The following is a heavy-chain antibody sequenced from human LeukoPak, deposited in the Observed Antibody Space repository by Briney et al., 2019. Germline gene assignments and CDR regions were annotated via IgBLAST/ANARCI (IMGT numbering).Heavy chain of an antibody. V-gene: IGHV3-74*01. CDR2: INSDGSST. J-gene: IGHJ3*02. D-gene: IGHD3-10*01. CDR1: GFTFSSYW. Sequence: GESLKISCAASGFTFSSYWMHWVRQAPGKGLVWVSRINSDGSSTSYADSVKGRFTISRDNAKNTLYLQMNSLRAEDTAVYYCARTRPLWFGDAFDIWGQGTMVTVSS. CDR3: ARTRPLWFGDAFDI.